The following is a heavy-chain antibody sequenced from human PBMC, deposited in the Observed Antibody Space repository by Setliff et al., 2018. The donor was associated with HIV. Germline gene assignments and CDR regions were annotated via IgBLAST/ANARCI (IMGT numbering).Heavy chain of an antibody. Sequence: SETLSLTCAVSGYSISTAYYWGWIRQPPGKGLEWIGSVYHSGTTYYNPSLKSRATISVDMSNNRFSLKVTSVTAADTAVYYCMRGRSITIFGVAYFDFWGQGTQVTVSS. CDR3: MRGRSITIFGVAYFDF. D-gene: IGHD3-3*01. CDR1: GYSISTAYY. V-gene: IGHV4-38-2*01. J-gene: IGHJ4*02. CDR2: VYHSGTT.